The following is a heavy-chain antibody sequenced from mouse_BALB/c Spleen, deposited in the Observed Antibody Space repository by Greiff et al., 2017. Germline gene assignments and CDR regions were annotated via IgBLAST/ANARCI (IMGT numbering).Heavy chain of an antibody. Sequence: EVKLMESGAELVKPGASVKLSCTASGFNIKDTYMHWVKQRPEQGLEWIGRIDPGNGNTKYDPKFQGKATITADTSSNTAYLQLSSLTSEDTAVYYCAEYESYAVDYWGQGTTVTVSS. CDR1: GFNIKDTY. V-gene: IGHV14-3*02. CDR2: IDPGNGNT. CDR3: AEYESYAVDY. J-gene: IGHJ4*01. D-gene: IGHD5-2*01.